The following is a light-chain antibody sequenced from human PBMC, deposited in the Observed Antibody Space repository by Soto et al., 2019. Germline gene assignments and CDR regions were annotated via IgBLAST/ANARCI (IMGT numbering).Light chain of an antibody. Sequence: IVLTHSPGTLSLSPGERATLSCRASQTVSSNYLAWYQQKPGQAPRLLIYGSSSRATGIPARFSGSGSGTEFTLTISTLQSEDFAVYYCQQYNNWPWTFGQGTKVDIK. CDR1: QTVSSN. V-gene: IGKV3-15*01. J-gene: IGKJ1*01. CDR3: QQYNNWPWT. CDR2: GSS.